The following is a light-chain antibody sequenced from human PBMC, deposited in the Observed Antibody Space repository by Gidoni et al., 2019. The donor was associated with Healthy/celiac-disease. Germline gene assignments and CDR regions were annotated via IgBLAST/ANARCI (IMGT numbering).Light chain of an antibody. CDR2: EVS. CDR1: SSHVGGYNY. J-gene: IGLJ3*02. V-gene: IGLV2-14*01. CDR3: SSYTSSSTRV. Sequence: QSALTQPVSVSGSPGQSITISCTGTSSHVGGYNYVSWYQQHPGKAPKLMIYEVSNRPSGVSNRFSGSKSGNTASLTISGLQAEDEADYYCSSYTSSSTRVFGGGTKLTVL.